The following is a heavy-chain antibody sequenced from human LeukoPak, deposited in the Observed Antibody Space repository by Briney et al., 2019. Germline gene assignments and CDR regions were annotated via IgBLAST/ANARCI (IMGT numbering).Heavy chain of an antibody. Sequence: GRSLRLSCAASGFTFSSYSMHWVRQAPGKGLEWVAVISNDGNNKYYTDSVKGRFTISRDNSKNTLYLQMNSLRAEDTAVYYCARDWEYSSSSYYFGYWGQGTLVTVSS. CDR3: ARDWEYSSSSYYFGY. CDR1: GFTFSSYS. J-gene: IGHJ4*02. V-gene: IGHV3-30*04. D-gene: IGHD6-6*01. CDR2: ISNDGNNK.